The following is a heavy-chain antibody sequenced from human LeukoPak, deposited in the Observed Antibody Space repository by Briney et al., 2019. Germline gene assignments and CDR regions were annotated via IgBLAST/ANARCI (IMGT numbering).Heavy chain of an antibody. CDR1: GFTLSSYW. CDR3: AIIGTPGETEYYRL. J-gene: IGHJ1*01. CDR2: IRYDAGTR. Sequence: GGSLRLSCAASGFTLSSYWMSWVRQAPGKGLEWLATIRYDAGTRYYPDSMRGRFTISRDNAQNSLYLQINSLRAEDTAIYSCAIIGTPGETEYYRLWGQGTRVTVSS. V-gene: IGHV3-7*01. D-gene: IGHD1-1*01.